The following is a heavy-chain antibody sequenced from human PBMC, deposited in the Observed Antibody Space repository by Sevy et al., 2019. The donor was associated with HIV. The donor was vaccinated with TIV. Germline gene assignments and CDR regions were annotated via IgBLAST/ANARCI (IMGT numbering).Heavy chain of an antibody. CDR3: ARADDYSNYILDY. CDR1: GFTFSSYA. V-gene: IGHV3-30-3*01. D-gene: IGHD4-4*01. J-gene: IGHJ4*02. CDR2: ISYDGSNK. Sequence: GGSLRLSCAASGFTFSSYAMHWDRQAPGKGLEWVAVISYDGSNKYYADSVKGRFTISRDNSKNTLYLQMNSLRAEDTAVYYCARADDYSNYILDYWGQGTLVTVSS.